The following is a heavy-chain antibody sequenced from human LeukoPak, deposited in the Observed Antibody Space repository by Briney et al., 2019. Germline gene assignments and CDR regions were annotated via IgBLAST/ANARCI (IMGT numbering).Heavy chain of an antibody. J-gene: IGHJ4*02. D-gene: IGHD3-22*01. V-gene: IGHV3-7*01. CDR3: ARDEGYYYDSSGYYLFDY. CDR2: IKQDGSEK. CDR1: GFTFSSYW. Sequence: GGSLRLSCAASGFTFSSYWMSWVRQAPGKGLEGVANIKQDGSEKYYVDSVTGRFTISRDNAKNSLYLQMNSLRAEDTAVYYCARDEGYYYDSSGYYLFDYWGQGTLVTVSS.